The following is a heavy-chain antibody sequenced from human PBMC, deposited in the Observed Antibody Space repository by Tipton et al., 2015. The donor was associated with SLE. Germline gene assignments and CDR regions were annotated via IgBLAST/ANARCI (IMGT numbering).Heavy chain of an antibody. Sequence: TLSLTCTVSGGSGNSITSHYWSWIRQPPGKGLEWIGYTSNSGSTNYNPSLKSRVSMSMDTSKNQFSLKLSSVTAADTAVYYCARSAIFGVIMGGYFDYWGQGTLVTVSS. CDR1: GGSGNSITSHY. D-gene: IGHD3-3*01. CDR3: ARSAIFGVIMGGYFDY. J-gene: IGHJ4*02. CDR2: TSNSGST. V-gene: IGHV4-59*11.